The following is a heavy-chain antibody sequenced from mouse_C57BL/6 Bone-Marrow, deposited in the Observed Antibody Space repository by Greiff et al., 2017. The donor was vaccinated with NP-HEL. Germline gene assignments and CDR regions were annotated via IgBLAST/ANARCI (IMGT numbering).Heavy chain of an antibody. CDR3: ARNHYYGSSSFAY. CDR1: GFSLTSYG. CDR2: IWSGGST. V-gene: IGHV2-2*01. D-gene: IGHD1-1*01. Sequence: VMLVESGPGLVQPSQSLSITCTVSGFSLTSYGVHWVRQSPGKGLEWLGVIWSGGSTDYNAAFISRLSISKDNSKSQVFFKMNSLQADDTAIYYCARNHYYGSSSFAYWGQGTLVTVSA. J-gene: IGHJ3*01.